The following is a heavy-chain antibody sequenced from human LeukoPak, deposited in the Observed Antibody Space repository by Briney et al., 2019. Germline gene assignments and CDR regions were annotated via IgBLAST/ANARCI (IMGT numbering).Heavy chain of an antibody. J-gene: IGHJ4*02. Sequence: SETLSLTCAVAGYSISSGYYWGWIRPPPGKGLEWIGSIYHSGTTYYNPSLKSRVTISVDTSKNQFSLKLSSVTAADTAVYYCARRDYDSSGYYYVGGFDYWGQGTLVTVSS. D-gene: IGHD3-22*01. V-gene: IGHV4-38-2*01. CDR2: IYHSGTT. CDR1: GYSISSGYY. CDR3: ARRDYDSSGYYYVGGFDY.